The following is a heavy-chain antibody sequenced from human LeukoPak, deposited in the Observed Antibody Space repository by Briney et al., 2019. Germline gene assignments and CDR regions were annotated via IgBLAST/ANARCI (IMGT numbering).Heavy chain of an antibody. V-gene: IGHV1-8*01. CDR2: MNPNSGNT. Sequence: GASVKVSCKASGYTFTSYDINWVRQATGQGLEWMGWMNPNSGNTGYAQKFQGRVTMTRNTSISTAYMELSSLRSEDTAVYYCARGFSNYYYYGMDVWGQGTTVTVSS. CDR3: ARGFSNYYYYGMDV. D-gene: IGHD3-3*01. CDR1: GYTFTSYD. J-gene: IGHJ6*02.